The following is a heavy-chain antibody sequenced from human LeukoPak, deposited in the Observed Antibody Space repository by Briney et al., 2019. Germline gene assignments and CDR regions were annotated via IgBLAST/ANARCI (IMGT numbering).Heavy chain of an antibody. Sequence: AGGSLRLSCAASGFTFSSYWMRWVRQAPGKGLEWVANIKQDGSEKYYVDSVKRLFTISRHNAKNSLYLQMNSLRAEDTAVYYCARESLQGGSWYYFDYWGQGSLVTVSS. J-gene: IGHJ4*02. CDR3: ARESLQGGSWYYFDY. V-gene: IGHV3-7*03. CDR2: IKQDGSEK. CDR1: GFTFSSYW. D-gene: IGHD6-13*01.